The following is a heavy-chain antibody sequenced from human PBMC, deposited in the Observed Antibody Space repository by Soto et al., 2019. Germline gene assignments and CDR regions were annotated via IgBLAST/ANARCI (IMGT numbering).Heavy chain of an antibody. V-gene: IGHV1-18*01. CDR3: ARQGRNWNETVVYYYMDV. D-gene: IGHD1-1*01. CDR1: GYTFTSYG. J-gene: IGHJ6*03. CDR2: ISAYNGNT. Sequence: QVQLVQSGAEVKKPGASVKVSCKASGYTFTSYGISWVRQAPGQGLEWMGWISAYNGNTNYAQKLQGRVTMTTDTSTSTAYMALRSLRSDDTAVYYCARQGRNWNETVVYYYMDVWGKGTTVTVSS.